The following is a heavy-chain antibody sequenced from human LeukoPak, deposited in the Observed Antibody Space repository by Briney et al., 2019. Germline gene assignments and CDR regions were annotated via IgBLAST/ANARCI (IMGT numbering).Heavy chain of an antibody. Sequence: SETLSLTCTVSGYFISSRYYWGWIRQRPGKGLEWIGSIYHSGSTYYNPSLKSRINISVDTSKNQFSLKLSSVTAADTAVYYCARLAQSYYYYMDVWGKGTTVTVSS. CDR2: IYHSGST. V-gene: IGHV4-38-2*02. CDR3: ARLAQSYYYYMDV. CDR1: GYFISSRYY. J-gene: IGHJ6*03. D-gene: IGHD2-15*01.